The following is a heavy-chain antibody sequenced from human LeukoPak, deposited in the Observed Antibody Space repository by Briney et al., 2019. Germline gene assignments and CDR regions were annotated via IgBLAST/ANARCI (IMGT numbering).Heavy chain of an antibody. CDR2: INPSSGGT. CDR3: ARAGIVVASDY. J-gene: IGHJ4*02. V-gene: IGHV1-2*02. D-gene: IGHD3-22*01. Sequence: ASVKVSCKPSGYTFTGYYIQWVRQAPRQGLEWVGWINPSSGGTNYAPKFQGRVTMTRDTSISTAYMELSRLRSDDTAVYYCARAGIVVASDYWGQGTLVTVSS. CDR1: GYTFTGYY.